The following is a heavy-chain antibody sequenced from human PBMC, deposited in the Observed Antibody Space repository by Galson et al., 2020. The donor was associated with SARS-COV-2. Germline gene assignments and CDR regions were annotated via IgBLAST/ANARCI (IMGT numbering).Heavy chain of an antibody. CDR3: ARVAGGSYYGYFDY. J-gene: IGHJ4*02. Sequence: TGGSLRLSCAASGFTFSSYAMHWVRQAPGKGLEWVAVISYDGSNKYYADSVKGRFTISRDNSKNTLYLQMNSLRAEDTAVYYCARVAGGSYYGYFDYWGQGTLVTISS. D-gene: IGHD1-26*01. V-gene: IGHV3-30*04. CDR1: GFTFSSYA. CDR2: ISYDGSNK.